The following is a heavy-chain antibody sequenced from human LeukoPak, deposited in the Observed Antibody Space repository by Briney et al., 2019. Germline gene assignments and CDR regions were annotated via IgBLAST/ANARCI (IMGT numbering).Heavy chain of an antibody. CDR3: ARYYDLCGGAY. V-gene: IGHV4-38-2*02. CDR1: GYSISSGFH. D-gene: IGHD3-22*01. Sequence: NPSETLSLTCTVSGYSISSGFHWAWIRQPPGRGLEWIGSISHSGSTHFNPSLKSRLIISLDTSKNQFSLKLTSVTATDTAVYYCARYYDLCGGAYWGQGTLVTVSS. J-gene: IGHJ4*02. CDR2: ISHSGST.